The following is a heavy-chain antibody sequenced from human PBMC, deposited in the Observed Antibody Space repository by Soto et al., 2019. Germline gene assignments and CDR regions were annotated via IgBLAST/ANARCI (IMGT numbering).Heavy chain of an antibody. CDR1: GFSLSTSGVG. Sequence: QITLKESGPTLVRPTQTLTLTCTFSGFSLSTSGVGVGWIRQPPGKALEWLALIYWDDDKRYSPSLKSRLTITKDTSKNPVVLTMTNMDPVDTATYYCAHRRCGGDCLQSYSSHYYYGMDVWGQGTTVTVSS. D-gene: IGHD2-21*02. CDR3: AHRRCGGDCLQSYSSHYYYGMDV. J-gene: IGHJ6*02. V-gene: IGHV2-5*02. CDR2: IYWDDDK.